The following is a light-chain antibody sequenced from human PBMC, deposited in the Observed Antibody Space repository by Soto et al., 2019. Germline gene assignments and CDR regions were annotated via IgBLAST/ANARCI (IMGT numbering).Light chain of an antibody. V-gene: IGKV3-20*01. CDR1: QTTSPKY. J-gene: IGKJ5*01. Sequence: EIEFTQSPVTLSLSPGESATLSCRVSQTTSPKYVAWYQQRRGLAPRLLVYGASKRAAGIPDRFRGSGSGSEFSLTISGLEPEDFAVYFCQHFGSSPPVIFGQGTRL. CDR3: QHFGSSPPVI. CDR2: GAS.